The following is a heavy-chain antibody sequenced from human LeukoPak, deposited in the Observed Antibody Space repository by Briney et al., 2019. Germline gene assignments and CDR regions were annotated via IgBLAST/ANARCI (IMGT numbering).Heavy chain of an antibody. Sequence: SETLSLTCTVSGYSISSGYYWGWIRQPPGKGLEWIGEINHSGSTNYNPSLKSRVTISVDTSKNQFSLKLSSVTAADTAVYYCARRRQLWLGGYFDYWGQGTLVTVSS. J-gene: IGHJ4*02. CDR1: GYSISSGYY. D-gene: IGHD5-18*01. CDR2: INHSGST. CDR3: ARRRQLWLGGYFDY. V-gene: IGHV4-38-2*02.